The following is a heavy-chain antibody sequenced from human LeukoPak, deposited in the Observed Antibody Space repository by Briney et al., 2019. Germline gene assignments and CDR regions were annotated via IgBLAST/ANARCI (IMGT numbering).Heavy chain of an antibody. V-gene: IGHV4-61*10. CDR3: TRGRGYNPYFDY. J-gene: IGHJ4*02. D-gene: IGHD5-24*01. Sequence: SETLSLTCTVSGDSISSGNYYWSWIRQPAGKGLEWIGEINHSGSTNYNPSLKSRVTISVDTSKNQFSLKLSSVTAADTAVYYCTRGRGYNPYFDYWGQGTLVTVSS. CDR1: GDSISSGNYY. CDR2: INHSGST.